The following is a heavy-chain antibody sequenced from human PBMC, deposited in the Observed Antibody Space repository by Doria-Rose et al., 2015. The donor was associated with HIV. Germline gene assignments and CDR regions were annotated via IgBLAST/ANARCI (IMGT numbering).Heavy chain of an antibody. Sequence: VQLVESGGGLVRPGGSLRLSCATSGFTFSSHRINWVRQAPGKGLECVSSISSTSAYINYADSVRGRFTISIANARNSLYLQMDSLRAEDTAIYYCATGVTLDYWGQRTRVSVSA. J-gene: IGHJ4*02. CDR2: ISSTSAYI. CDR1: GFTFSSHR. D-gene: IGHD3-10*01. CDR3: ATGVTLDY. V-gene: IGHV3-21*01.